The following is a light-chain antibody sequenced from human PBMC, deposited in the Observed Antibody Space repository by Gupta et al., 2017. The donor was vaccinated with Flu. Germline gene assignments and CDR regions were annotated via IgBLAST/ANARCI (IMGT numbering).Light chain of an antibody. Sequence: IVLTQSPGPLSLSPGERATLSCRASQSVSSSYLAWYQQKPGQAPRLLIYGASSRATGIPDRFSGSGSGTDFTLTISRREPEDFAVYYCQQYGSSPLYSFGQGTKLEIK. V-gene: IGKV3-20*01. J-gene: IGKJ2*03. CDR2: GAS. CDR3: QQYGSSPLYS. CDR1: QSVSSSY.